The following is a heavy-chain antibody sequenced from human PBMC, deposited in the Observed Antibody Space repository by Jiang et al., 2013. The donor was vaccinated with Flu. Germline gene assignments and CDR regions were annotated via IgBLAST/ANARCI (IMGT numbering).Heavy chain of an antibody. D-gene: IGHD6-13*01. Sequence: PGLVKPSETLSLTCTVSGGSISSYYWSWIRQPPGKGLEWIGYIYYSGSTNYNPSLKSRVTISVDTSKNQFSLKLTSVTAADTAVYYCARQGRVGSNWYWDYFDYWGQGTLVTVSS. CDR2: IYYSGST. CDR3: ARQGRVGSNWYWDYFDY. V-gene: IGHV4-59*08. CDR1: GGSISSYY. J-gene: IGHJ4*02.